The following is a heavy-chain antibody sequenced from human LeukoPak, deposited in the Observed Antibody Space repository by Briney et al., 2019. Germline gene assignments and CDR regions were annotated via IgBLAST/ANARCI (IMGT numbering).Heavy chain of an antibody. Sequence: GSLRLSCAASGFTFSDYYISWIRQAPGKGLGWVSYISSSGSTIYYADSVKGRFTISRDNAKNSLYLQMNSLRAEDTAVYFCARGSSAWPRNAFDIWGQGTMVTVSS. V-gene: IGHV3-11*01. D-gene: IGHD6-19*01. CDR1: GFTFSDYY. CDR3: ARGSSAWPRNAFDI. J-gene: IGHJ3*02. CDR2: ISSSGSTI.